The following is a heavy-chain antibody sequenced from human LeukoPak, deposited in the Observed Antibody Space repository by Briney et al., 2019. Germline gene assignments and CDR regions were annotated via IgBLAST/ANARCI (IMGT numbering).Heavy chain of an antibody. CDR1: GGSISSGSYY. CDR3: ARDLSLVINGYFDL. CDR2: IYSSGST. Sequence: SQTLSLTCTVSGGSISSGSYYWSWIRQPAGKGLEWIGRIYSSGSTNYNPSLKSRVTMSVDTSKNQFSLELSSVTAADTAVYYCARDLSLVINGYFDLWGRGTLVTVSS. J-gene: IGHJ2*01. D-gene: IGHD3-16*01. V-gene: IGHV4-61*02.